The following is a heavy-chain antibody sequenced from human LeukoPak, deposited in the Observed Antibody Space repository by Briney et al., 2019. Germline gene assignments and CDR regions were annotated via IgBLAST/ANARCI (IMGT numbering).Heavy chain of an antibody. V-gene: IGHV3-30*02. CDR2: IRYDGSNK. CDR1: GFTFSSFG. CDR3: ARAIYLAPRAFDI. J-gene: IGHJ3*02. D-gene: IGHD2-21*01. Sequence: GGSLRLSCAASGFTFSSFGIHWVRQAPGKGLEWVAFIRYDGSNKYYADSVKGRFTISRDNSKNTLYLQMNSLRAEDTAVYYCARAIYLAPRAFDIWGQGTMVTVSS.